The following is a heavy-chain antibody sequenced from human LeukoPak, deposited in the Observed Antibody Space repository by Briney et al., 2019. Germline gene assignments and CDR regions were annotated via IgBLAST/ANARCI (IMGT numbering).Heavy chain of an antibody. V-gene: IGHV1-24*01. CDR2: FDPEDGET. J-gene: IGHJ4*02. D-gene: IGHD3-22*01. CDR1: GYTLTELS. CDR3: AAVPTYYYDSNGYYRWDY. Sequence: ASVKVSCKVSGYTLTELSMHWVRQAPGKGLEWMGGFDPEDGETVYAQKFQGRVAVTEDTSTDTAYMDLSSLRSEDTAVYYCAAVPTYYYDSNGYYRWDYWGQGTLVTVSS.